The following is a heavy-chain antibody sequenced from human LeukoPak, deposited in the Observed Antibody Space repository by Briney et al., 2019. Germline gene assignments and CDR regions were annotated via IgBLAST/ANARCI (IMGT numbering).Heavy chain of an antibody. CDR1: GFTFSDYY. CDR2: ISSSGSAI. D-gene: IGHD6-13*01. Sequence: GGSLRLSCVASGFTFSDYYMSWIRQAPGKGLEWVSYISSSGSAINYADSVKGRFTISRDNAKNSLYLQMYSLRAEDTAVYYCARAPISSTWFAEYFQHWGQGTLITVSS. CDR3: ARAPISSTWFAEYFQH. V-gene: IGHV3-11*01. J-gene: IGHJ1*01.